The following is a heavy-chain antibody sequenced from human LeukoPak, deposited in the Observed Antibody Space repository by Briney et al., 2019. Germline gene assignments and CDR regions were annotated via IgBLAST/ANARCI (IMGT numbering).Heavy chain of an antibody. Sequence: GGSLRLSCAASGFTFSGYAMHWVRQAPGKGLEYVSAISSNGGSTYYANSVKGRFTISRDNSKNTLYLQMGSLRAEDMAVYYCARDQKGYFDYWGQGTLVTVSS. CDR3: ARDQKGYFDY. CDR2: ISSNGGST. V-gene: IGHV3-64*01. CDR1: GFTFSGYA. J-gene: IGHJ4*02.